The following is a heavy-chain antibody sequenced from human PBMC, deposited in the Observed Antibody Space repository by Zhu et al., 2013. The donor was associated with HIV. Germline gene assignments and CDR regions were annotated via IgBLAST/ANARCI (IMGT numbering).Heavy chain of an antibody. V-gene: IGHV1-2*02. J-gene: IGHJ5*02. CDR3: ARDRGLGAYYDFWSGYLYHGNWFDP. D-gene: IGHD3-3*01. Sequence: QVQLVQSGAEVKKPGASVKVSCKASGYTFTGYYMHWVRQAPGQGLEWMGWINPNSGGTNYAQKFQGRVTMTRDTSISTAYMELSRLRSDDTAVYYCARDRGLGAYYDFWSGYLYHGNWFDPWGQGTLVTVSS. CDR1: GYTFTGYY. CDR2: INPNSGGT.